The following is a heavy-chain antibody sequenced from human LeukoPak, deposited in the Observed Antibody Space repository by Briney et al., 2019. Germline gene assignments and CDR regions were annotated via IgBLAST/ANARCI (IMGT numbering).Heavy chain of an antibody. CDR3: ARWDDLDAFDI. CDR2: INPSGGST. D-gene: IGHD1-26*01. J-gene: IGHJ3*02. Sequence: ASVKVSCKASGYTFTGYYMHWVRQAPGQGLEWMGIINPSGGSTSYAQKFQGRVTMTRDMSTSTVYMELSSLRSEDTAVYYCARWDDLDAFDIWGQGTMVTVSS. V-gene: IGHV1-46*01. CDR1: GYTFTGYY.